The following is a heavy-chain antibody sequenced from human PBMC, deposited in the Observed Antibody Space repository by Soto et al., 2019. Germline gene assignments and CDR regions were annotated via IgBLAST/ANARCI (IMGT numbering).Heavy chain of an antibody. D-gene: IGHD1-1*01. CDR1: GGSFSGYY. Sequence: KSSETLSLTCAVYGGSFSGYYWSWIRQPPGKGLEWIGEINHSGSTNYNPSLKSRVTISVDTSKNQFSLKLSSVTAADTAVYYCARGRTGTRAQKYYFDYWGQGTLVTVSS. J-gene: IGHJ4*02. CDR3: ARGRTGTRAQKYYFDY. V-gene: IGHV4-34*01. CDR2: INHSGST.